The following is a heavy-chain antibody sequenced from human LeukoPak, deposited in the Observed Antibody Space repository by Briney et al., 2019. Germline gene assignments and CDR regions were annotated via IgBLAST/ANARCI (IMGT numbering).Heavy chain of an antibody. V-gene: IGHV3-21*01. CDR1: GFTFSSYS. CDR3: ARVVVRGVIYYYMDV. J-gene: IGHJ6*03. Sequence: GGSLRLSXAASGFTFSSYSMNWVRQAPGKGLEWVSSISSSSSYIYYADSVKGRFTISRDNAKNSLYLQMNSLRAEDTAVYYCARVVVRGVIYYYMDVWGKGTTVTVSS. D-gene: IGHD3-10*01. CDR2: ISSSSSYI.